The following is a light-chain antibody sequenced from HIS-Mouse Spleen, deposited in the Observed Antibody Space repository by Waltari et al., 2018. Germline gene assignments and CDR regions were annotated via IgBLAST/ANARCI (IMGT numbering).Light chain of an antibody. CDR1: SSYVGGYNY. CDR3: SSYAGSNIVV. V-gene: IGLV2-8*01. J-gene: IGLJ2*01. CDR2: EVS. Sequence: QSALTQPPSASGSPGQSVTISCTGTSSYVGGYNYVHWYQHTPGKAPKLMIYEVSKRPSGVPDRFSGSKSGNTASLTVSGLQAEDEADYYCSSYAGSNIVVFGGGTKLTVL.